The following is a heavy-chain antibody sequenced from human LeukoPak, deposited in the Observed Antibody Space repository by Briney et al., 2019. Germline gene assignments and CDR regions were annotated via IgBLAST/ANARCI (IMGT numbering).Heavy chain of an antibody. Sequence: GGSLRLSCAASGFTFDNYAMTWVRQAPGKGLEWVSGINWNGGTTGYVESVKGRFTISRDNAKNSLYLQMNSLRAEDTALYHCARADSSGYYRPVDYWGQGTLVTVSS. CDR1: GFTFDNYA. J-gene: IGHJ4*02. CDR3: ARADSSGYYRPVDY. D-gene: IGHD3-22*01. CDR2: INWNGGTT. V-gene: IGHV3-20*01.